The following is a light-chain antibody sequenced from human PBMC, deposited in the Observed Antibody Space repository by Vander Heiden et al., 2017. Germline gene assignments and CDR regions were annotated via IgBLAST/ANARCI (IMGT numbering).Light chain of an antibody. V-gene: IGKV1-9*01. CDR3: QQLNSDPMYT. Sequence: DIQLTQSPSFLSASVGDSVTITCRASQGISSYLAWYQQKPGKAPKLLIYAASTLQSGVPSRFSGSGSGTEFTLTIRSLQPEDFATYYCQQLNSDPMYTFGQGTKLEIK. J-gene: IGKJ2*01. CDR1: QGISSY. CDR2: AAS.